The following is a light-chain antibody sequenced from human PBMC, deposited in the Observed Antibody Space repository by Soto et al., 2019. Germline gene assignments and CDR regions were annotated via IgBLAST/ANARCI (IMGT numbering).Light chain of an antibody. Sequence: EIVLTQSPATLSLSPGERATLSCRASRSFASSYLAWYQHKPGQAPRLLIYAASSRATGIPDRFIGSGSGTDFTLTISRLEPDDSAVYYCQQHGTSPLTFGGGTKVEMK. J-gene: IGKJ4*01. CDR2: AAS. CDR3: QQHGTSPLT. V-gene: IGKV3-20*01. CDR1: RSFASSY.